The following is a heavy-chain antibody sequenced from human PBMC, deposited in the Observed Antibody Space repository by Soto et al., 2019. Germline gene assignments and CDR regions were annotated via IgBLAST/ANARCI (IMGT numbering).Heavy chain of an antibody. J-gene: IGHJ6*02. CDR2: IWYDGSNK. Sequence: QVQLVESGGGVVQPGRSLRLSCAASGFTFSSYGMHWVRQAPGKGLEWVAVIWYDGSNKYYADSVKGRFTISRDNSKNTLYLQMNSLRAEDTAVYYCARDGGSSPYGGDYGMDVWGQGTTVTVSS. CDR3: ARDGGSSPYGGDYGMDV. V-gene: IGHV3-33*01. D-gene: IGHD6-6*01. CDR1: GFTFSSYG.